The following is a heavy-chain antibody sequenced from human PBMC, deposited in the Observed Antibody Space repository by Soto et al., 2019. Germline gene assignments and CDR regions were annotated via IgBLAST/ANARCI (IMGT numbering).Heavy chain of an antibody. J-gene: IGHJ6*02. CDR2: ISAYNGNT. V-gene: IGHV1-18*04. CDR1: GYTLTSYG. Sequence: ASVKVSCKASGYTLTSYGISWVRQAPGQGLEWMGWISAYNGNTNYAQKLQGRVTMTTDTSTSTAYMELRSLRSDDTAVYYCARVELLWFGEPSYGMDVWGQGTTVTVSS. D-gene: IGHD3-10*01. CDR3: ARVELLWFGEPSYGMDV.